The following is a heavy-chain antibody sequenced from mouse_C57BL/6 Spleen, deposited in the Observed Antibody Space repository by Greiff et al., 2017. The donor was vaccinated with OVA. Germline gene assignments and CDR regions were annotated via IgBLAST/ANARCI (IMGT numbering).Heavy chain of an antibody. V-gene: IGHV1-64*01. CDR3: ARASFRYFDV. Sequence: VKLRQPGAELVKPGASVKLSCKASGYPFTSYWMHWVKQRPGQGLEWIGLIHPNSGSTNYNEKFKSKATLTVDKSSSTAYMQLSSLTSEASAVYYCARASFRYFDVWGTGTTVTVSS. CDR2: IHPNSGST. CDR1: GYPFTSYW. J-gene: IGHJ1*03.